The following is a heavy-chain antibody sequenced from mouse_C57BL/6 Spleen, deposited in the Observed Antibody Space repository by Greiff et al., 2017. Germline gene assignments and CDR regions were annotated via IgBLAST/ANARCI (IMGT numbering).Heavy chain of an antibody. J-gene: IGHJ2*01. D-gene: IGHD1-1*01. CDR3: ARPPLLRCYFDD. V-gene: IGHV1-78*01. Sequence: QVQLQQSDAELVKPGASVKISCKVSGYTFTDHTIHWMKQRPEQGLEWIGYISPSDGSTKYNEKFKGKATLTADKASSTAYMQLNSLTSEDSAVYCWARPPLLRCYFDDWGQGTTLTVSS. CDR2: ISPSDGST. CDR1: GYTFTDHT.